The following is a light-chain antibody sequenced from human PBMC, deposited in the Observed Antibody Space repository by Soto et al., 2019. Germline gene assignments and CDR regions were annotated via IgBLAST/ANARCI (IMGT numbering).Light chain of an antibody. J-gene: IGKJ2*01. CDR3: QQSYSTPYT. CDR1: QSVRNY. Sequence: DIQMTQSPSSLSASVGDRVTITCRASQSVRNYLNWYRQKPGKAPKVLIYAASSLQSGVPSRFSGSGSGTDFTLTISSLQPEDFATYYCQQSYSTPYTFGQGTKVDTK. CDR2: AAS. V-gene: IGKV1-39*01.